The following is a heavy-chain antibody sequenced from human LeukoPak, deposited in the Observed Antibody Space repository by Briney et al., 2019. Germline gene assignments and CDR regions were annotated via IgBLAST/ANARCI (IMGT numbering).Heavy chain of an antibody. Sequence: PRASVKVSCKASGGTFSSYAISWVRQAPGQGLEWMGGIIPIFGTANYAQKFQGRVTITADESTSTAYMELSSLRSEDTAVYYCAREVTTIQYYYYGMDVWGQGTTVTVSS. D-gene: IGHD4-11*01. J-gene: IGHJ6*02. CDR2: IIPIFGTA. CDR3: AREVTTIQYYYYGMDV. CDR1: GGTFSSYA. V-gene: IGHV1-69*13.